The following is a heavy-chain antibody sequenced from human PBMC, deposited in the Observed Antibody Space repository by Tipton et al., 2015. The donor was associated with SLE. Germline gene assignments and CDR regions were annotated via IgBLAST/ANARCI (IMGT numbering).Heavy chain of an antibody. CDR2: IIYSGGST. V-gene: IGHV3-23*03. D-gene: IGHD3-16*01. CDR1: GFTFRNYA. CDR3: AKDQESLYYSDY. Sequence: GSLRLSCATSGFTFRNYAMSWVRQAPGKGLEWVSIIYSGGSTDYSDSVKGRFTISRDISKNTLYLQMNTLRPEDTAVYYCAKDQESLYYSDYWGQGTLFTVSS. J-gene: IGHJ4*02.